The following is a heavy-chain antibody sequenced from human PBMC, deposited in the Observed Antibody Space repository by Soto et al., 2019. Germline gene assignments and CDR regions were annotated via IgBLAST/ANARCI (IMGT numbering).Heavy chain of an antibody. Sequence: GGSLRLSCAASGFTFDDYAMHWVRQAPGKGLEWVSGISWNSGGIGYADSVKGRFTISRDNAKNSLYLQMNSLRAEDTALYYCAKVTFLRYSSLGGAFDIWGQGTMVTVSS. J-gene: IGHJ3*02. V-gene: IGHV3-9*01. CDR1: GFTFDDYA. CDR3: AKVTFLRYSSLGGAFDI. D-gene: IGHD6-13*01. CDR2: ISWNSGGI.